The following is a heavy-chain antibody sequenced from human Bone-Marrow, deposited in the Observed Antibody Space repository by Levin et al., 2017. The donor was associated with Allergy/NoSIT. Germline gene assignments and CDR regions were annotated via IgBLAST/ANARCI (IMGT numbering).Heavy chain of an antibody. V-gene: IGHV3-21*01. CDR3: ASGGGSYNY. D-gene: IGHD1-26*01. Sequence: GGSLRLSCTTSGFTFSTYAMNWVRQAPGKGLEWIASINSGSNSIKYADSVKGRFTISRDNAKKSLYLQMSSLRAEDSAVYFCASGGGSYNYWGQGSLVTVSS. CDR1: GFTFSTYA. J-gene: IGHJ4*02. CDR2: INSGSNSI.